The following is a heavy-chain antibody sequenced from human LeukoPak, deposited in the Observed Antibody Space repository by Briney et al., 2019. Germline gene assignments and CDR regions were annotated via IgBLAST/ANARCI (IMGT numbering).Heavy chain of an antibody. CDR2: INPNSGDT. D-gene: IGHD3-10*01. CDR3: ARAYGSGTSYHPDY. J-gene: IGHJ4*02. Sequence: ASVTVSCKASGYSFNAYYMHWVRQAPGQGLEYMGWINPNSGDTNSSQKFQDRVTLTRDTSITTAYMELSSLTSDDTAVYYCARAYGSGTSYHPDYWGQGTLVTVSS. V-gene: IGHV1-2*02. CDR1: GYSFNAYY.